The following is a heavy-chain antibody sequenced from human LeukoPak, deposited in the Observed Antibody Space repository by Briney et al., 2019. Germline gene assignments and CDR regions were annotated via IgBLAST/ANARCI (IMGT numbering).Heavy chain of an antibody. CDR3: ARRLGDYVWENWFDP. V-gene: IGHV4-38-2*01. D-gene: IGHD3-16*01. Sequence: XGIRXXPGXXXEXXXSIYPICITSYNPSLNTRVTISVDTSKNQFSLKLSSVTAADTAVYYCARRLGDYVWENWFDPWGQGTLVTVSS. J-gene: IGHJ5*02. CDR2: IYPICIT.